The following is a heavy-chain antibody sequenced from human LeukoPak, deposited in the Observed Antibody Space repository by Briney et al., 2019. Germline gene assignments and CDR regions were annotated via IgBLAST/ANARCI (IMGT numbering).Heavy chain of an antibody. Sequence: GGSLRLSCAASGFTFSSYIMNWVRQAPGKGLEWVSSISSSSYIYYADSVKGRFTISRDNAKNSLYLQMNSLRAEDTAVYYCARGYSSGWHFDYWGQGTLVTVSS. V-gene: IGHV3-21*01. CDR1: GFTFSSYI. CDR2: ISSSSYI. CDR3: ARGYSSGWHFDY. J-gene: IGHJ4*02. D-gene: IGHD6-19*01.